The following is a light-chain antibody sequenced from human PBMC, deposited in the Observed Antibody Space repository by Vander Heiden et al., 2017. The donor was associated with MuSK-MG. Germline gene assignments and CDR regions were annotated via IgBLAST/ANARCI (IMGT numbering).Light chain of an antibody. Sequence: QSALTQPASGAGSPGPAITISSTGASSDVGGYNYFSWYQQHPGKAPNLMIYDVSNRPSGVSNRFSGSKSGNTASLTIAGLQAEDEADYYCSSYTSSSTLWVFGGGTKLTVL. J-gene: IGLJ3*02. CDR1: SSDVGGYNY. CDR3: SSYTSSSTLWV. CDR2: DVS. V-gene: IGLV2-14*01.